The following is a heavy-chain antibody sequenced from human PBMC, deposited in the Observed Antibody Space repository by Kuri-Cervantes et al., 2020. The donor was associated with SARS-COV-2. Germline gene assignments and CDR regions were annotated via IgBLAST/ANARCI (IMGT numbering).Heavy chain of an antibody. CDR2: INHGGST. V-gene: IGHV4-34*01. CDR1: GGSFSDYA. CDR3: ARQGGYYGMDV. D-gene: IGHD3-22*01. J-gene: IGHJ6*02. Sequence: SQTLSLTCAVYGGSFSDYAWTWIRQTPEKGLEWIGQINHGGSTSYNPSLKSRVTISVGTSKKQFSLKLTSVTVADTAVYYCARQGGYYGMDVWGQGTTVTVSS.